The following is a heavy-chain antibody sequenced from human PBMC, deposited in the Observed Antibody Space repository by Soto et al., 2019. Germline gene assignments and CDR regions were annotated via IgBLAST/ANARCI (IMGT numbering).Heavy chain of an antibody. D-gene: IGHD2-2*01. CDR3: ARACSSTSCYLRWFDP. Sequence: ASMNVSCKASGYTFTSYYMHWVRQAPGQGLEWMGIINPSGGSTSYAQKFQGRVTMTRDTSTSTVYMELSSLRSEDTAVYYCARACSSTSCYLRWFDPWGQGTLVTVSS. CDR2: INPSGGST. J-gene: IGHJ5*02. V-gene: IGHV1-46*03. CDR1: GYTFTSYY.